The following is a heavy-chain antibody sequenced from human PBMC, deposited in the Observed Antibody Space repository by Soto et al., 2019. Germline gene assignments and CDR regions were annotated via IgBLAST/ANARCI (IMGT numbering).Heavy chain of an antibody. CDR3: ARAVYCGYDCYSYGMDV. CDR2: INPHSGST. J-gene: IGHJ6*02. V-gene: IGHV1-2*02. CDR1: GYSFTDDY. D-gene: IGHD3-22*01. Sequence: QVQVVQSGAEVKKPGASVKISCKTSGYSFTDDYLHWVRQAPGQGLDWVGWINPHSGSTNFAQKFLGRVSMTRDNSISTAYMELFSLTSDDTASYYCARAVYCGYDCYSYGMDVWGQGTTVTVSS.